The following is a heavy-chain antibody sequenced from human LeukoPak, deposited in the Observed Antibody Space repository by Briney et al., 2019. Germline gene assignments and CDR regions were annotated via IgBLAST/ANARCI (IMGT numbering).Heavy chain of an antibody. CDR1: GFAFNDYG. CDR2: IRHDGTNK. V-gene: IGHV3-30*02. CDR3: ARARRSGGITMVRGVKDRGWFDP. J-gene: IGHJ5*02. D-gene: IGHD3-10*01. Sequence: GGSLRLSCAGSGFAFNDYGMSWVSQAPGKGLKWVAFIRHDGTNKFYADSVKGRFTISRDNSKNTLYLQMNSLRAEDTAVYYCARARRSGGITMVRGVKDRGWFDPRGQGTLVTVSS.